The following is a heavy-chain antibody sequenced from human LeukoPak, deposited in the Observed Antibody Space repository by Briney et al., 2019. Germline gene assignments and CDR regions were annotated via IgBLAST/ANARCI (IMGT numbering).Heavy chain of an antibody. CDR3: ARVLRYQLLFLFDY. V-gene: IGHV4-34*01. CDR2: INHSGST. CDR1: GGSFSGYY. Sequence: SETLSLTCAVYGGSFSGYYWSWIRQPPGKGLEWIGEINHSGSTNYNPSLKSRVTISVDTSKNQFSLKLSSVTAADTAVYYCARVLRYQLLFLFDYWGQGTLVTVSS. D-gene: IGHD2-2*01. J-gene: IGHJ4*02.